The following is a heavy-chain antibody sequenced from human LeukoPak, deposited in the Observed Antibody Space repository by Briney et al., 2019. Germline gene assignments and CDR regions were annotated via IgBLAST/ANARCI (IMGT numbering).Heavy chain of an antibody. V-gene: IGHV4-61*01. D-gene: IGHD5-18*01. CDR3: ARAAAMEKLFDY. CDR1: GGSVSSGSYY. Sequence: PSETLSLTCTVSGGSVSSGSYYWSWIRQPPGKGLEWIGYIYYSGSTNYNPSLKSRVTISVDTSKNQFSLKLSSVTAADTAVYYCARAAAMEKLFDYWGQGTLVTVSS. J-gene: IGHJ4*02. CDR2: IYYSGST.